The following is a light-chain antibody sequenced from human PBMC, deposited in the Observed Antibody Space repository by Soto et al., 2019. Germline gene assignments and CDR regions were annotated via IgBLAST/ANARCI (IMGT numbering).Light chain of an antibody. Sequence: GDTVTIPCRASRYIRSDLSWYQQKPGNPPRLLIYEESTLHSGVPSRFSGRKVGTQFVLTIDSLQTEDFATYYCQQVKSYPRTFGGGTKVDIK. V-gene: IGKV1-6*01. CDR1: RYIRSD. J-gene: IGKJ4*01. CDR3: QQVKSYPRT. CDR2: EES.